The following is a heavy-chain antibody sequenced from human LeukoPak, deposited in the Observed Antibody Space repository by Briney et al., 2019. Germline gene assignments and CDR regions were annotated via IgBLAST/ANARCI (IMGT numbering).Heavy chain of an antibody. Sequence: ASVKVSCKASGYTFTSYGISWVRQAPGQGLEWMGWISAYNGNTNYAQKLQGRVTMTTDTSTSTAYMELRSLRSDDTAVYYCARAPSGSYYNPDYGTDVWGQGTTVTVSS. CDR1: GYTFTSYG. CDR3: ARAPSGSYYNPDYGTDV. V-gene: IGHV1-18*01. D-gene: IGHD3-10*01. J-gene: IGHJ6*02. CDR2: ISAYNGNT.